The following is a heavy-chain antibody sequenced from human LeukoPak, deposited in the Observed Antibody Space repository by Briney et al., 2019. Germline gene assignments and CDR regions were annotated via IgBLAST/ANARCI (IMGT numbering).Heavy chain of an antibody. CDR1: GYTFTRYG. CDR2: ISPYNGNT. D-gene: IGHD4-17*01. V-gene: IGHV1-18*04. J-gene: IGHJ6*04. Sequence: ASVKVSCKASGYTFTRYGITWVRQAPGQGLEWMGWISPYNGNTNYAQKLQGRVTMTTDTSTSTAYMELRSLRSDDTAVYYCALGRNDYGDPYYYYDMDVWGKGTTVTVSS. CDR3: ALGRNDYGDPYYYYDMDV.